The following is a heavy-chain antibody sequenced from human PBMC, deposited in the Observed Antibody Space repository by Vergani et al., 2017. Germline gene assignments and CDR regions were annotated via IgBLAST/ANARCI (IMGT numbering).Heavy chain of an antibody. Sequence: EVQLVESGGGLVQPGGSLRLSCAASGFTFSSYSMNWVRQAPGKGLEWVSYISSSSSTIYYADSVKGRFTISRDNAKNSLYLQMNSLRAEDTAVYYCARDWGLAAAGGVFDYWGQGTLVTVSS. J-gene: IGHJ4*02. CDR1: GFTFSSYS. CDR3: ARDWGLAAAGGVFDY. D-gene: IGHD6-13*01. V-gene: IGHV3-48*01. CDR2: ISSSSSTI.